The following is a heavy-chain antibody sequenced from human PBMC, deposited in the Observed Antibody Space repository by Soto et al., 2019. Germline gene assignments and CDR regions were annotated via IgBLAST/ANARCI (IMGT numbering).Heavy chain of an antibody. J-gene: IGHJ4*02. V-gene: IGHV3-30*18. CDR1: GFIFSIYG. D-gene: IGHD3-10*01. CDR2: ISYDGDDK. Sequence: QVQLVESGGGVVQPGRSLRLSCAASGFIFSIYGMHWVRQAPGKGLEWVAVISYDGDDKYYADSVKGRFTISRDTSKNTLFLQMNSQRVEDTAVYYCAKQANSGSYSFFDSWGQGTLVTVSS. CDR3: AKQANSGSYSFFDS.